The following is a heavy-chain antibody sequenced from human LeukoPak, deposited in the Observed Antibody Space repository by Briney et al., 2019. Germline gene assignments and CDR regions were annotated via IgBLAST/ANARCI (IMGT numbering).Heavy chain of an antibody. J-gene: IGHJ2*01. D-gene: IGHD3-22*01. V-gene: IGHV3-33*06. CDR3: AKDPYYYDSSDYLRDVRGYFDL. CDR2: LWFDGSNT. CDR1: GFTFSSYG. Sequence: GGSLRLSCAASGFTFSSYGMHWVRQAPGKGLEWVAVLWFDGSNTYYADSVKGRFTISRDNSKNTLYLQMNSLRAEDTAVYYCAKDPYYYDSSDYLRDVRGYFDLWGRGTLVTVSS.